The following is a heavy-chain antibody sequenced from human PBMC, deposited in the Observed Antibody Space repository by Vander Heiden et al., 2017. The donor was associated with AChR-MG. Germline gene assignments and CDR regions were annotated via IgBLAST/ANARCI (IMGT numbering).Heavy chain of an antibody. CDR1: GGTFSSYA. J-gene: IGHJ6*02. Sequence: QVQLVQSGAEVKKPGSSVKVSCKASGGTFSSYAISWVRQAPGQGLEWMGGIIPIFGTANYAQKFQGGVTITADESTSTAYMELSSLRSEDTAVYYCAHAVDTAMGTYYYYYGMDVWGQGTTVTVSS. CDR2: IIPIFGTA. D-gene: IGHD5-18*01. V-gene: IGHV1-69*01. CDR3: AHAVDTAMGTYYYYYGMDV.